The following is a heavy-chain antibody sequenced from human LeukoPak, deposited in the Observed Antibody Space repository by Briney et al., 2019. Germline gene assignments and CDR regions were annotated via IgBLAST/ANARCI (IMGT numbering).Heavy chain of an antibody. CDR2: ISTSGGKT. Sequence: GGSLRLSCAASGFVFSSYNMNWVRQAPGKGLEWLSHISTSGGKTFYADTVKGRFTISRDNARNSLYLQMNSLRDEDTAVYYCVVSGSYRFGHWGQGTLVTVSS. CDR1: GFVFSSYN. J-gene: IGHJ4*02. CDR3: VVSGSYRFGH. D-gene: IGHD1-26*01. V-gene: IGHV3-48*02.